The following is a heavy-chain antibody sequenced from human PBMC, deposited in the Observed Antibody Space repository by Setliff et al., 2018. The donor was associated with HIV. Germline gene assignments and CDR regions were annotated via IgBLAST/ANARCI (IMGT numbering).Heavy chain of an antibody. CDR3: ARVPNQELYFYGMDV. CDR2: IIPIFGSI. V-gene: IGHV1-69*05. Sequence: KVSCKASGGTFSNYAISWVRQAPGQGLEWMGGIIPIFGSINYAQKFQGRVTITTDESTSTAYMELSSLRSEDTAVYYCARVPNQELYFYGMDVWGQGTTVTVS. CDR1: GGTFSNYA. D-gene: IGHD1-7*01. J-gene: IGHJ6*02.